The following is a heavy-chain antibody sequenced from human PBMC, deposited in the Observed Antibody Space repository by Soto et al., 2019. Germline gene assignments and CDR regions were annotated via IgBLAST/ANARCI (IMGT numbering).Heavy chain of an antibody. Sequence: ASVKVSCKASGYTFTSDYLHWVRQAPGQGLEWLARINPSDGSTIYSQNFQDRVSVTTDTSTTTAYMELSSLRSEDTAVYYCARDRGYSYGIPYFDYWGQGTLVTVSS. CDR3: ARDRGYSYGIPYFDY. D-gene: IGHD5-18*01. CDR1: GYTFTSDY. V-gene: IGHV1-46*01. J-gene: IGHJ4*02. CDR2: INPSDGST.